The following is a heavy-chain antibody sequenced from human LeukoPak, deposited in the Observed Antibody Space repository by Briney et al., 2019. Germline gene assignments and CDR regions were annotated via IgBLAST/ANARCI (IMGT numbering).Heavy chain of an antibody. Sequence: GGSLRLSCAASGFTFSSYSMNWVRQAPGKGLEWVANIKEDGSEKYYVDSVRGRFTISRDNAKNSLYLQMNSLRAEDSAVYYCARYHWNDVAYWGQGTLVTVSS. J-gene: IGHJ4*02. CDR2: IKEDGSEK. V-gene: IGHV3-7*01. CDR3: ARYHWNDVAY. D-gene: IGHD1-1*01. CDR1: GFTFSSYS.